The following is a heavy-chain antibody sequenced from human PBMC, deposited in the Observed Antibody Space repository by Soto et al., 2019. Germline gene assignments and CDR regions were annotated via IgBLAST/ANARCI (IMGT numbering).Heavy chain of an antibody. CDR3: VRVLGGSVGWFDP. CDR2: IYHSGST. Sequence: LSLTCAVSGGSISSGGYSWSWIRQPPGKGLEWIGYIYHSGSTYYNPSLKSRVTISVDRSKNQFSLKLSSVTAADTAVYYCVRVLGGSVGWFDPWGQGTLVTVSS. J-gene: IGHJ5*02. CDR1: GGSISSGGYS. D-gene: IGHD1-26*01. V-gene: IGHV4-30-2*01.